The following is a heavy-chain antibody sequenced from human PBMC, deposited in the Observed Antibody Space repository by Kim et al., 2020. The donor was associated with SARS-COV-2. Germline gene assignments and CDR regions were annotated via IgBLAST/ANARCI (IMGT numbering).Heavy chain of an antibody. D-gene: IGHD5-18*01. Sequence: LKSRVTISVDTSKNQFSLKLSSVTAADTAVYYCVPEAAMVSGGGPPIDYWGQGTLVTVSS. J-gene: IGHJ4*02. V-gene: IGHV4-39*01. CDR3: VPEAAMVSGGGPPIDY.